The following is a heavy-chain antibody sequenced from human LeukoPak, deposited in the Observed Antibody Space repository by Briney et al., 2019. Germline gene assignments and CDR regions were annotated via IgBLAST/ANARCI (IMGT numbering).Heavy chain of an antibody. J-gene: IGHJ5*02. D-gene: IGHD2-2*01. CDR1: GGSFSGYY. CDR2: INHSGST. CDR3: ARQNIVVVPAAIYDWFDP. Sequence: SETLSLTCAVYGGSFSGYYWSWIRQPPGRGLEWIGEINHSGSTNYNPSLKSRVTISVDASKNQFSLKLSSVTAADTAVYYCARQNIVVVPAAIYDWFDPWGQGTLVTVSS. V-gene: IGHV4-34*01.